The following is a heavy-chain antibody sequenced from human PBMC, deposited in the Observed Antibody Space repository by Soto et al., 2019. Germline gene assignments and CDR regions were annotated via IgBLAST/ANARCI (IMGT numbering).Heavy chain of an antibody. J-gene: IGHJ4*02. Sequence: GWSLRLSCEASVFTFGNYGMGWVRQAPGKGLNWVSGISSSSRRTYYADSVGGRFTISRDNAKNTLYLQMDSLRADDAIEYYGAWVAKFGVAIRYFDSWGQGSLVTVSS. CDR3: AWVAKFGVAIRYFDS. CDR2: ISSSSRRT. CDR1: VFTFGNYG. V-gene: IGHV3-23*01. D-gene: IGHD3-3*01.